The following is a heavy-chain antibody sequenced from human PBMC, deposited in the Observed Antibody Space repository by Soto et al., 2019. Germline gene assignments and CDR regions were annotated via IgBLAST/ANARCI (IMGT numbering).Heavy chain of an antibody. CDR1: GGSISSGFAY. Sequence: QVQLQESGPGLVKPSQTLSLTCTVSGGSISSGFAYWSWIRQRPGKGLEWIGNIYYSGSTYYTPSLKGRVARSVDTSKNHFSLNLRSVTAADTAIYYCAKGEAEGPGYDDWGQGTLVTVSS. CDR2: IYYSGST. CDR3: AKGEAEGPGYDD. J-gene: IGHJ4*02. V-gene: IGHV4-31*03. D-gene: IGHD6-25*01.